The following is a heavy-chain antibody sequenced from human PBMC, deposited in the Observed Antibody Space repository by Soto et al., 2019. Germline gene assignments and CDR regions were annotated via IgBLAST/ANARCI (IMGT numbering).Heavy chain of an antibody. Sequence: QVQLVESGGGVVQPGTSLRLSCVATGFTFSNYGIHWVRQAPGRGLEWVAVIWHDGSQKYLADSVRGRFTISRDNSKNSVDLQMNSLRAEDTAVYYCEGRDDPFHVWGQWTMVTVSS. J-gene: IGHJ3*01. CDR2: IWHDGSQK. V-gene: IGHV3-33*01. CDR1: GFTFSNYG. CDR3: EGRDDPFHV.